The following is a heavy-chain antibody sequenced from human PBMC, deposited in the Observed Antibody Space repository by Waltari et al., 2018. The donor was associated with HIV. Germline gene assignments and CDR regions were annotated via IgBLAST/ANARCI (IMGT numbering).Heavy chain of an antibody. Sequence: QVQLQQWGAGLLKPSETLSLTCAVYGGSFSGYYWSWIRQPPGKGLEWIGEINHSGSTNYNPSLKSRVTISVDTSKNQFSLKLSSVTAADTAVYYCARGPVRVAARRFDYWGQGTLVTVSS. V-gene: IGHV4-34*01. J-gene: IGHJ4*02. CDR1: GGSFSGYY. D-gene: IGHD6-6*01. CDR3: ARGPVRVAARRFDY. CDR2: INHSGST.